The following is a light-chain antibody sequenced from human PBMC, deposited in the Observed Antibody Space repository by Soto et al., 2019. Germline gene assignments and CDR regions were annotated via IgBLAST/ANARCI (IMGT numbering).Light chain of an antibody. J-gene: IGKJ5*01. CDR1: QTIGNK. CDR3: QQRSNWPIT. CDR2: GAS. Sequence: EVVLTQSPGTLSLSPGARATLSCRATQTIGNKLAWYLQRPGQAPRLLMYGASTRATDIPARFSGSGSGTDFTLTISSLEPEDFAVYYCQQRSNWPITFGQGTRLEIK. V-gene: IGKV3-11*01.